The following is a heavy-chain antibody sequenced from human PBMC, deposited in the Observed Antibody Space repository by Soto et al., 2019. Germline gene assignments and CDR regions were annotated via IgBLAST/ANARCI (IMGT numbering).Heavy chain of an antibody. CDR2: INPNSGGT. V-gene: IGHV1-2*04. J-gene: IGHJ4*02. Sequence: ASVKVSCKASGYTFTGYYMHWVRQAPGQGLEWMGWINPNSGGTNYAQKFQGWVTMTRDTSISTAYMELSSLRSEDTAVYYCATRYGDDFDYWGQGTLVTVSS. CDR3: ATRYGDDFDY. CDR1: GYTFTGYY. D-gene: IGHD4-17*01.